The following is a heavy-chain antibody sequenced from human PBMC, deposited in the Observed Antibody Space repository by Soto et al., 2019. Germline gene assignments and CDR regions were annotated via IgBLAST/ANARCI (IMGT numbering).Heavy chain of an antibody. Sequence: VKLLESGGDLVQPGGSLRLSCAASGFTFTSYAMSWIRQAPGKGLEWVSAITGGGDNTYYADSVKGRFTISRDNSKNTLYLQMNSLRAEDTAFYYCTQDGGSRDWLTVNWGQGTLVTVSS. CDR2: ITGGGDNT. CDR3: TQDGGSRDWLTVN. CDR1: GFTFTSYA. V-gene: IGHV3-23*01. D-gene: IGHD3-9*01. J-gene: IGHJ4*02.